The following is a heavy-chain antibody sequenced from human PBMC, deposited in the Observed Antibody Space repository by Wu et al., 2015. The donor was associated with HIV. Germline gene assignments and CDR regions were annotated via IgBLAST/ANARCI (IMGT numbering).Heavy chain of an antibody. J-gene: IGHJ3*02. CDR2: INPNSGGT. Sequence: QLQLGQSGAEVKKPGASVKVSCKASGYTFTGYYMHWVRQAPGQGLEWMGWINPNSGGTNYAQKFQGRVTMTRDTSISTAYMELSRLRSDDTAVYYCARGRGYSGYDSAFDIWGQGTMVTVSS. D-gene: IGHD5-12*01. V-gene: IGHV1-2*02. CDR3: ARGRGYSGYDSAFDI. CDR1: GYTFTGYY.